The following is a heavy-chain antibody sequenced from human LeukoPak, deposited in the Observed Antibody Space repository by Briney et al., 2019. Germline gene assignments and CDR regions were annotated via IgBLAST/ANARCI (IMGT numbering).Heavy chain of an antibody. Sequence: GGSLRLSCAASGFTFSSYAMHWVRQAPGKGLEWVAVISYDGSNKYYADSVKDRFTISRDNSKNTLYLQMNSLRAEDTAVYYCARDRRITMVRGGYYFDYWGQGTLVTVSS. CDR3: ARDRRITMVRGGYYFDY. V-gene: IGHV3-30*04. J-gene: IGHJ4*02. D-gene: IGHD3-10*01. CDR1: GFTFSSYA. CDR2: ISYDGSNK.